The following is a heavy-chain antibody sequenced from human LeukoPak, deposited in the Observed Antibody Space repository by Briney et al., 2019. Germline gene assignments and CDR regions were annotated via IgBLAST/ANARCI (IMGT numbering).Heavy chain of an antibody. CDR2: INHSGST. Sequence: KPSETLSLTCAVYGGPFSGYYWSWIRQPPGKGLEWIGEINHSGSTNYNPSLKSRVTISVDTSKNQFSLKLSSVTAADTAVYYCARGSVTNYYYMDVWGKGTTVTVSS. CDR1: GGPFSGYY. V-gene: IGHV4-34*01. CDR3: ARGSVTNYYYMDV. D-gene: IGHD4-11*01. J-gene: IGHJ6*03.